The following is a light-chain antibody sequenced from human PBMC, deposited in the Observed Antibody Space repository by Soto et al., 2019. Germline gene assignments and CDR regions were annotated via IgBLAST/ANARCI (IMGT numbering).Light chain of an antibody. Sequence: EIVLTQSPGTLSLSPGEGATLSCRASQSVSSSSLTWYQQKRGQAPRLLIYGASTRATGIPDRFSGSGSGTDFTLTISRLEPEDFAVYYCNLYHSSFTFGGGTKVEIK. V-gene: IGKV3-20*01. J-gene: IGKJ4*01. CDR1: QSVSSSS. CDR2: GAS. CDR3: NLYHSSFT.